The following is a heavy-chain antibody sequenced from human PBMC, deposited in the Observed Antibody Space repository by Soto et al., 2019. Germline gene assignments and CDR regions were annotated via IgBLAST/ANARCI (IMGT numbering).Heavy chain of an antibody. CDR2: ISYDGSNK. V-gene: IGHV3-30-3*01. CDR1: GFTFSSYA. CDR3: ARGTYCSSTSCYEGDIVATIGVDY. D-gene: IGHD2-2*01. J-gene: IGHJ4*02. Sequence: QVQLVESGGGVVQPGRSLRLSCAASGFTFSSYAMHWVRQAPGKGLEWVAVISYDGSNKYYADSVKGRFTISRDNSKNTLYLQMSSLRAEDTAVYYCARGTYCSSTSCYEGDIVATIGVDYWGQGTLVTVSS.